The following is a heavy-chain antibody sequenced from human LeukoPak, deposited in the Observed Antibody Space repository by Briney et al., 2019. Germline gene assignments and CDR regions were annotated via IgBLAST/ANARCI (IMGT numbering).Heavy chain of an antibody. CDR2: IYVSGST. V-gene: IGHV4-61*02. CDR3: ARGGYYGAFDY. J-gene: IGHJ4*02. D-gene: IGHD3-10*01. Sequence: SQTLFLTCTVSGGSVSSVGDYWNWIRQPAGKRLEWIGRIYVSGSTDYNPTLESRDSMSLDTSENQCSLKLSSVTAADTAVYYCARGGYYGAFDYWGQGTLVTVAS. CDR1: GGSVSSVGDY.